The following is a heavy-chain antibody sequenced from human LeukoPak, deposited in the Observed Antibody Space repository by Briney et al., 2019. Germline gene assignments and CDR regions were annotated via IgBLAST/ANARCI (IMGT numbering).Heavy chain of an antibody. Sequence: SSETRSLTCAVHGGSFSGYYWSWIRQPPGKGLEWIGEINHSGSTNYNPSLKSRVTISVDTSKNQFSLKLSSVTAADTAVYYCARGRVEIVVVPAAPTVYYYYYYMDVWGKGTTVTVSS. J-gene: IGHJ6*03. D-gene: IGHD2-2*01. V-gene: IGHV4-34*01. CDR2: INHSGST. CDR3: ARGRVEIVVVPAAPTVYYYYYYMDV. CDR1: GGSFSGYY.